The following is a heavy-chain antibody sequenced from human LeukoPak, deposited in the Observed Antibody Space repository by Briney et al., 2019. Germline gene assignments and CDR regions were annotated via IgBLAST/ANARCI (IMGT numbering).Heavy chain of an antibody. J-gene: IGHJ4*02. V-gene: IGHV1-18*01. D-gene: IGHD3-10*01. Sequence: GASVKVSCKASGYTFTSYGISWVRQAPGQGLEWMGWISAYNGNTNYAQKLQGRVTMTTDTSTSTAYMELRSLRSDDTAVYCCARDFGHGSYYGSGSYYNEFDYWGQGTLVTVSS. CDR2: ISAYNGNT. CDR1: GYTFTSYG. CDR3: ARDFGHGSYYGSGSYYNEFDY.